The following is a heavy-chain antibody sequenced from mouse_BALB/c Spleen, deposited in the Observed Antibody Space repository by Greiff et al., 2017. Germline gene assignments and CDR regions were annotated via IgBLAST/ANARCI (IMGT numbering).Heavy chain of an antibody. CDR1: GFTFCSFG. J-gene: IGHJ4*01. V-gene: IGHV5-17*02. CDR2: ISSGSSTI. Sequence: EGKLVESGGGLVQPGGSRKLSCAASGFTFCSFGMHWVRQAPEKGLEWVAYISSGSSTIYYADTVKGRFTISRDNPKNTLFLQMTSLRSEDTAMYYCAGGRGYAMDYWGQGTSVTVSS. CDR3: AGGRGYAMDY.